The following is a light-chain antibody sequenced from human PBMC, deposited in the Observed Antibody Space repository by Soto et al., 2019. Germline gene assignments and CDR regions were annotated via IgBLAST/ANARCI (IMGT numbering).Light chain of an antibody. J-gene: IGKJ4*01. CDR3: QQANSFPLT. V-gene: IGKV1-12*01. CDR1: QGISNW. CDR2: TGY. Sequence: DIQMTQSPSSVSASVGDRVSISCRASQGISNWLAWYQQKPGRAPKLLIYTGYSLQSGVPSRFSGTGSGTDFTLTISGLQPEEVATYYCQQANSFPLTFGGGTKVEIK.